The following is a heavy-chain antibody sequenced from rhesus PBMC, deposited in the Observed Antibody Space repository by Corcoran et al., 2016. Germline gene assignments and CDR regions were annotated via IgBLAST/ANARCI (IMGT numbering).Heavy chain of an antibody. CDR1: GGSISSGYD. V-gene: IGHV4-76*01. D-gene: IGHD3-16*01. J-gene: IGHJ6*01. CDR2: IYGSSGST. CDR3: AGFSGSYYYGLDS. Sequence: QVQLQESGPGGVKPSETLSPTCAVSGGSISSGYDWSWSRQPPGKGLEVIGYIYGSSGSTNYNPSLKNRVPISKDASKNQFSLKLSSVTAADTAVYYCAGFSGSYYYGLDSWGQGVVVTVSS.